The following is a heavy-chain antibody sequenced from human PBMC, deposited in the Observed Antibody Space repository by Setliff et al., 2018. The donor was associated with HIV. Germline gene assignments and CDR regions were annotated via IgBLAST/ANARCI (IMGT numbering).Heavy chain of an antibody. CDR3: ARARRDSYDRGRRNHYYIDV. D-gene: IGHD3-22*01. CDR1: GGFITNDGYY. Sequence: SLTCTVSGGFITNDGYYWTWIRHRPGKGLEWIGYIYFNGSTHYNPSLEGRVTMSVDTSKKQFSLMLTSVTAADTAVYYCARARRDSYDRGRRNHYYIDVWGKGTTVTVSS. J-gene: IGHJ6*03. V-gene: IGHV4-31*03. CDR2: IYFNGST.